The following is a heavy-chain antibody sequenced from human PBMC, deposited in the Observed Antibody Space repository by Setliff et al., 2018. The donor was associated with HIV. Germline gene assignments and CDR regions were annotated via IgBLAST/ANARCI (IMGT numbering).Heavy chain of an antibody. Sequence: GSLRLSCAVSGIRVSLNYMGWVRQAPGKGLEWVSVIHSGGDTYYADSVKGRFTISRDDSNNTLDLQMNTLRTDDTAVYYCASRFLEWLFFWGQGTLVTV. V-gene: IGHV3-66*02. CDR2: IHSGGDT. CDR3: ASRFLEWLFF. J-gene: IGHJ4*02. CDR1: GIRVSLNY. D-gene: IGHD3-3*01.